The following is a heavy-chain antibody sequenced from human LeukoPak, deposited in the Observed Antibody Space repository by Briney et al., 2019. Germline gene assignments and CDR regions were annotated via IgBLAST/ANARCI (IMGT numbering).Heavy chain of an antibody. Sequence: GGSLRLSCAASGFTFDDYTMHWVRQAPGKGLEWVSLISWDGGSTYYADSVKGRFTISRDDSKNSLYLQMNSLRTEDTALYYCAKEGGLELGLDYWGQGTLVTVSS. J-gene: IGHJ4*02. CDR2: ISWDGGST. CDR3: AKEGGLELGLDY. CDR1: GFTFDDYT. V-gene: IGHV3-43*01. D-gene: IGHD1-7*01.